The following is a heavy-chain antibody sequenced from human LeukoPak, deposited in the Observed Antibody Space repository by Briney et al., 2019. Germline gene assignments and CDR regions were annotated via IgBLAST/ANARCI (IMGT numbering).Heavy chain of an antibody. Sequence: GGSLRLSCAASGFTFSSYGMHWVRQAPGKGLEWVAVTSYDGSNKYYADSVKGRFTISRDNSKNTLYLQMNSLRAEDTAVYYCAEEGVRTSLDYWGQGTLVTVSS. CDR3: AEEGVRTSLDY. CDR2: TSYDGSNK. V-gene: IGHV3-30*18. D-gene: IGHD2-2*01. J-gene: IGHJ4*02. CDR1: GFTFSSYG.